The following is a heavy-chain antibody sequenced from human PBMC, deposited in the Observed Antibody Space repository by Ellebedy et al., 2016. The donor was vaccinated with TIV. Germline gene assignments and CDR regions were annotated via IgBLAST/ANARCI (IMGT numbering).Heavy chain of an antibody. J-gene: IGHJ3*02. D-gene: IGHD6-13*01. CDR2: VYTSGTT. CDR3: ARSVRPAVATAGTFDI. Sequence: MPGGSLRLSCTVSGGSISSYYWSWIRQPAGKGLEWIGRVYTSGTTIYNPSLKSRVTMSLDTSKNQFSLNLTSVTAADTAVYYCARSVRPAVATAGTFDIWGQGTMVTVSS. CDR1: GGSISSYY. V-gene: IGHV4-4*07.